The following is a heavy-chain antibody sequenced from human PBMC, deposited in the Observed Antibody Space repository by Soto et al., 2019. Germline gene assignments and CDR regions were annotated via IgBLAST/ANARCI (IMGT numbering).Heavy chain of an antibody. V-gene: IGHV4-34*01. CDR3: ASAPRLKAGFRYYYYGMDV. CDR1: GGSFSGYY. Sequence: SETLSLTCAVYGGSFSGYYWSWIRQPPGKGLEWIGEINYSGSTNYNPSLKSRVTISVDTSKNQFSLKLSSVTAADTAVYYCASAPRLKAGFRYYYYGMDVWGQGTTVTVSS. J-gene: IGHJ6*02. CDR2: INYSGST. D-gene: IGHD6-13*01.